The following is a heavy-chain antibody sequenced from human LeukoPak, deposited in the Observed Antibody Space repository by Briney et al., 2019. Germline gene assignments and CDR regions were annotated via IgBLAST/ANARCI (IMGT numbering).Heavy chain of an antibody. D-gene: IGHD1-7*01. CDR3: ARGLTNWNYSFYRY. Sequence: PSETLSLTCAVYGGSFSGYYWSWIRQPPGKGLEWIGEINHSGSTYYNPSLKSRVTISVDTSKNQFSLKLSSVTAADTAVYYCARGLTNWNYSFYRYWGQGTLVTVSS. V-gene: IGHV4-34*01. J-gene: IGHJ4*02. CDR1: GGSFSGYY. CDR2: INHSGST.